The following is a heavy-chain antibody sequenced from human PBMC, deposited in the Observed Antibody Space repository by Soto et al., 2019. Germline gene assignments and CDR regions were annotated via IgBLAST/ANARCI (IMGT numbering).Heavy chain of an antibody. CDR1: GGSITTSGYY. V-gene: IGHV4-39*01. CDR3: ARHAFVRYCTGGSCHLDY. CDR2: IHYSGST. D-gene: IGHD2-15*01. Sequence: QLQLQESGPGLVKPSETLSLTCIVSGGSITTSGYYWGWIRQPPGKGLEWIGSIHYSGSTYYNPSLKSRVTISADTSSNQFTLKLTSVTAADTAVYYCARHAFVRYCTGGSCHLDYWGQGTLVTVSS. J-gene: IGHJ4*02.